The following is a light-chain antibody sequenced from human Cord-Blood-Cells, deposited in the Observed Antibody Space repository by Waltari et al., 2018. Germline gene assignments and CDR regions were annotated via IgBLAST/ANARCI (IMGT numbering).Light chain of an antibody. J-gene: IGKJ1*01. Sequence: IVLTQSPGTLSLSPGERATLSCRASQGVSSSYLAWYQQNPGQATRLLIYGASSRATGIPDRFSGSWSATDFTLTISRVDPEDVAVYYCQQYGSSQTFGQGTKVEIK. CDR1: QGVSSSY. V-gene: IGKV3-20*01. CDR3: QQYGSSQT. CDR2: GAS.